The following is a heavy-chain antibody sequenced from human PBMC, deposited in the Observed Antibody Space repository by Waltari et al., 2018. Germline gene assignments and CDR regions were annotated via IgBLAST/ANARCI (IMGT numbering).Heavy chain of an antibody. CDR3: ASAVGATNYYYGMDV. V-gene: IGHV1-69*13. CDR2: TIPIFGTG. D-gene: IGHD1-26*01. CDR1: GGTFSSYA. Sequence: QVQLVQSGAEVKKPGSSVKVSCKASGGTFSSYAISWVRQAPGHGLEWMGGTIPIFGTGNYAQKFQGRVTITADESTSTAYMELSSLRSDDTAVYYCASAVGATNYYYGMDVWGQGTTVTVSS. J-gene: IGHJ6*02.